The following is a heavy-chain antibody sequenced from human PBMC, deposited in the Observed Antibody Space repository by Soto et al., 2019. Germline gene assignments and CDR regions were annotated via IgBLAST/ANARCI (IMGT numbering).Heavy chain of an antibody. CDR1: GFTFSSYA. V-gene: IGHV3-23*01. CDR3: AKTIAVAEQFDY. J-gene: IGHJ4*02. D-gene: IGHD6-19*01. CDR2: ISGSGGST. Sequence: GGSLRLSCAASGFTFSSYAMSWVRQAPGKGPEWVSAISGSGGSTYYADSVKGRFTISRDNSKNTLYLQMNSLRAEDTAVYYSAKTIAVAEQFDYWGQGTLVTVSS.